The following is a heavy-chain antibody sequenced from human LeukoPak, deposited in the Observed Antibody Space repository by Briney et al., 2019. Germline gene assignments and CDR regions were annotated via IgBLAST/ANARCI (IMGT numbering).Heavy chain of an antibody. CDR3: VRTKRDYSFDY. CDR2: INYSSDFI. Sequence: GGSLRLSCAASGFTFSFYSMSWVRQAPGKGLEWVSSINYSSDFIYYSDSVKGRFTISRDNAKNSLYLQMNSLRAKDTAVYYCVRTKRDYSFDYWGQGTLVTVSS. D-gene: IGHD2-8*01. CDR1: GFTFSFYS. V-gene: IGHV3-21*01. J-gene: IGHJ4*02.